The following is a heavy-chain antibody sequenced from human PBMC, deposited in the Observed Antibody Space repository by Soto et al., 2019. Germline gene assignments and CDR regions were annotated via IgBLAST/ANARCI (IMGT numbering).Heavy chain of an antibody. CDR2: LYYGRSA. CDR1: GDSISSYY. J-gene: IGHJ4*02. CDR3: ALRSMAVVPEY. D-gene: IGHD3-22*01. V-gene: IGHV4-59*01. Sequence: QVQLQESGPGLVKPSETLSLTCAVSGDSISSYYCMWIRQPPGKGLESIGYLYYGRSANYNPSLKSRVSLSVDPSTNQCSLTLSSMTAADTAVYYCALRSMAVVPEYWGQGTLVTVSS.